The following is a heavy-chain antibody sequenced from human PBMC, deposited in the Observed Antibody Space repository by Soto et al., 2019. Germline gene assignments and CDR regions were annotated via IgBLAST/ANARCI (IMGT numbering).Heavy chain of an antibody. Sequence: QSFSLTCAVSGKSVASNSAAWNWIRQSPSRGLEWLGRTYYRSKWNNNYAVSVKSRITINPDTSKNQFSLQLNSVTPEDKAVYYCARGDQAFHIWGQGTMVTVS. V-gene: IGHV6-1*01. CDR2: TYYRSKWNN. J-gene: IGHJ3*02. D-gene: IGHD2-2*01. CDR1: GKSVASNSAA. CDR3: ARGDQAFHI.